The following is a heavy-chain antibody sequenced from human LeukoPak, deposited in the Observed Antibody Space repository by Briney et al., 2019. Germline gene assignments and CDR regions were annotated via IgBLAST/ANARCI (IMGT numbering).Heavy chain of an antibody. CDR2: INPSGGST. CDR1: GYTFTSYY. Sequence: ASVKVSCKASGYTFTSYYMHWVRQAPGQGLEWMGIINPSGGSTSYAQKFQGRVTMTRDTSTSTVYMELSSLTSDDTALYYCARDHNSENWGSLGGWGQGTLVTVSS. V-gene: IGHV1-46*01. CDR3: ARDHNSENWGSLGG. D-gene: IGHD7-27*01. J-gene: IGHJ4*02.